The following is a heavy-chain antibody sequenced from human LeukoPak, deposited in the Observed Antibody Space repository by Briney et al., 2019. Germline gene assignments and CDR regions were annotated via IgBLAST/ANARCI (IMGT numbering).Heavy chain of an antibody. CDR1: GYTFTSYG. CDR2: ISAYNDNT. J-gene: IGHJ4*02. Sequence: ASVKVSCKASGYTFTSYGISWVRQAPGQGLEWMGWISAYNDNTNYPQKLQGRVTMTTDTSTSTAYMELRSLRSDDTAVYYCARHLTVRGDYYFDYWGQGTLVTVSS. V-gene: IGHV1-18*01. D-gene: IGHD3-10*01. CDR3: ARHLTVRGDYYFDY.